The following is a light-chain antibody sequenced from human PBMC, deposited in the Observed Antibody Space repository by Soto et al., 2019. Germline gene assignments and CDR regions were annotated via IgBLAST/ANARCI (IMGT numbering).Light chain of an antibody. CDR3: ISYGTDDTVL. V-gene: IGLV2-14*01. J-gene: IGLJ1*01. CDR2: EAT. Sequence: QSALGQPRTVSVSIGQSITASCTGTSSDIGASNFVSWYQHLPGRAPKVIIFEATNRPSGVSNRFSGSKSGITASLTISGLQADDEAEYFSISYGTDDTVLFGTGTKV. CDR1: SSDIGASNF.